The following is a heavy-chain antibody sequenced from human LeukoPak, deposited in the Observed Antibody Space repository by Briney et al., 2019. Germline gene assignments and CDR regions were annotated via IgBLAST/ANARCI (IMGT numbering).Heavy chain of an antibody. V-gene: IGHV3-53*01. CDR2: IHPDGAT. J-gene: IGHJ3*01. CDR3: TKATFDH. CDR1: NY. D-gene: IGHD5-12*01. Sequence: NYLRWVRQAPGKGLEWVSFIHPDGATSYAVSVKGRFIISRDNSNNTLYLQINSLRVEDTAVYYCTKATFDHWGQGTMVVVSS.